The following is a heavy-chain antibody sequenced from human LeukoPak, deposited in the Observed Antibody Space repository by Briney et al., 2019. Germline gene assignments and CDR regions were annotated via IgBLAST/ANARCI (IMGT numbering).Heavy chain of an antibody. Sequence: SVNVSFKASVGTFSSYAISWVRQAPGQGLEWMGGIIPIFGTANYAQKFQGRVTITTDESTSTAYMELSSLRSEDTAVYYCARASPYFYCSGGSCYFHPWGQGTLVTVSS. D-gene: IGHD2-15*01. CDR2: IIPIFGTA. CDR3: ARASPYFYCSGGSCYFHP. V-gene: IGHV1-69*05. CDR1: VGTFSSYA. J-gene: IGHJ5*02.